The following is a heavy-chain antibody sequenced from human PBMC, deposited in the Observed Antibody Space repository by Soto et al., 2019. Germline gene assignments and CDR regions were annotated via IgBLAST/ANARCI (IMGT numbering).Heavy chain of an antibody. CDR3: ARDPAYYYGSVSVPTQ. CDR1: WFTVSSNY. J-gene: IGHJ4*02. Sequence: PGGSLRLSCAASWFTVSSNYMSWVRQAPGKGLEWVSVIYSGGSTYYADSVKGRFTISRDNSKNTLYLQMNSLRAEDTAVYYCARDPAYYYGSVSVPTQWGQGTLVTVSS. V-gene: IGHV3-53*01. CDR2: IYSGGST. D-gene: IGHD3-10*01.